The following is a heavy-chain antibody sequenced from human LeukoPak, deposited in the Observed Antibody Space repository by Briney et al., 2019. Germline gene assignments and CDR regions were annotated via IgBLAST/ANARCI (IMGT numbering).Heavy chain of an antibody. CDR1: GFAFETYT. CDR2: ISSTSSDI. Sequence: GSLRLSCVASGFAFETYTMNWVRQAPGKGLEWVSFISSTSSDINYADSVRDRFTISRDNVKNSLFLQMDSLRVEDTAVYYCAKGLFSGYDKYLDSWGQGTLVTVSS. V-gene: IGHV3-21*04. D-gene: IGHD5-12*01. J-gene: IGHJ4*02. CDR3: AKGLFSGYDKYLDS.